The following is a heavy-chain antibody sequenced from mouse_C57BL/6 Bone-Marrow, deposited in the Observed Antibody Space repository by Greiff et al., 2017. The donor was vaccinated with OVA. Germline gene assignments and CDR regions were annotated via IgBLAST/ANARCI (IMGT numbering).Heavy chain of an antibody. Sequence: VHVKQSGAELVRPGASVKLSCTASGFNIKDDYMHWVKQRPEQGLEWIGWIDPENGDTEYASKFQGKATITADTSSNTAYLQLSSLTSEDTAVSYCTTGDGSSSFDDWGKGTTLTVSS. CDR3: TTGDGSSSFDD. D-gene: IGHD1-1*01. CDR2: IDPENGDT. V-gene: IGHV14-4*01. CDR1: GFNIKDDY. J-gene: IGHJ2*01.